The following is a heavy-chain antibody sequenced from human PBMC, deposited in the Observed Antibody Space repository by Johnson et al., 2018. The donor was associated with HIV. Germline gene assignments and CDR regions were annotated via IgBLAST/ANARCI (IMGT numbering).Heavy chain of an antibody. CDR2: ISYDGSNE. Sequence: QVQLVESGGGVVQPGRSLRLSCAASGFTFSSYGMHWVRQAPGKGLEWVAVISYDGSNEYYADSVKGRFTISRDNSKNTLYLQMNSLRAEDTAVYYCAKDGPVLRYFDWSDAFDIWGQGTMVTVSS. CDR3: AKDGPVLRYFDWSDAFDI. J-gene: IGHJ3*02. CDR1: GFTFSSYG. V-gene: IGHV3-30*18. D-gene: IGHD3-9*01.